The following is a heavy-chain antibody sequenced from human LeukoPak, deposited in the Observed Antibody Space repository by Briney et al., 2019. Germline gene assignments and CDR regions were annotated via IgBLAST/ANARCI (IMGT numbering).Heavy chain of an antibody. D-gene: IGHD6-19*01. J-gene: IGHJ5*02. V-gene: IGHV3-23*01. CDR3: AKIPYSSGWVQNWFDP. CDR1: GFTFCTYA. Sequence: GSLRLSCSASGFTFCTYAMSWVRQAPGKGLEWISAISGSGGSTYYADSVKGRFTISRDNSKNTLYLQMNGLRAEDTAVYYCAKIPYSSGWVQNWFDPWGQGTLVTVSS. CDR2: ISGSGGST.